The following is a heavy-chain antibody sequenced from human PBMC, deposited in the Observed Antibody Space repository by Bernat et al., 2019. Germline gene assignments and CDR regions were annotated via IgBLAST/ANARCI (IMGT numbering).Heavy chain of an antibody. D-gene: IGHD2-21*02. J-gene: IGHJ4*02. CDR3: AKSGGQPLLSYFDY. CDR1: GFTFRSYG. CDR2: ISYDGRNK. Sequence: VQLLESGGGLVQPGGSLRLSCAASGFTFRSYGMHWVRQAPGKGLEWVAAISYDGRNKYYVDSVKGRFTISRDNSKNTLYLQMNSLRAEDTGVYYCAKSGGQPLLSYFDYWGQGTLVTVSS. V-gene: IGHV3-30*18.